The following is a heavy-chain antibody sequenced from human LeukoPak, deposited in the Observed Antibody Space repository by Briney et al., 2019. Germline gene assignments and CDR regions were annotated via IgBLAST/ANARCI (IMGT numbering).Heavy chain of an antibody. J-gene: IGHJ4*02. D-gene: IGHD6-19*01. CDR3: AHVYSSGPHGYDY. CDR2: IFWDDDK. Sequence: SGPTLVKPTQTLTLTCTASEASVTHNGVGVAWIRQPPGQALEWLALIFWDDDKRYSPSLKSRLSITKVTAKNEVVLTMTNMDPVDTGTYFCAHVYSSGPHGYDYWGQGSLVTVSS. CDR1: EASVTHNGVG. V-gene: IGHV2-5*02.